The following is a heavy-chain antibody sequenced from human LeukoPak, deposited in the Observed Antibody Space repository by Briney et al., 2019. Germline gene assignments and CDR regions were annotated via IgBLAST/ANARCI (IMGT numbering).Heavy chain of an antibody. Sequence: GGSLRLSCAASGFTFSSYSMNWVGQAPGKGLDWVSSISSSSSYIYYADSVKGRFTISRDNAKNSLYLQMNSLRAEDTAVYYCARGYGDYVNYYYYYYMDVWGKGTTVTVSS. J-gene: IGHJ6*03. CDR3: ARGYGDYVNYYYYYYMDV. CDR1: GFTFSSYS. V-gene: IGHV3-21*01. CDR2: ISSSSSYI. D-gene: IGHD4-17*01.